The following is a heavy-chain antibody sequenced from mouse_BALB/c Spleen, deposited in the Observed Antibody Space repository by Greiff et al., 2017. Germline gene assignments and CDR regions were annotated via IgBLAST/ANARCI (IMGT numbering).Heavy chain of an antibody. CDR2: INPSTGYT. D-gene: IGHD2-4*01. V-gene: IGHV1-7*01. Sequence: QVQLQQSGAELAKPGASVKMSCKASGYTFTSYWMHWVKQRPGQGLEWIGYINPSTGYTEYNQKFKDKATLTADKSSSTAYMQLSSLTSEDSAVYYCARPNYYDYPWFADWGQGTLVTVSA. J-gene: IGHJ3*01. CDR3: ARPNYYDYPWFAD. CDR1: GYTFTSYW.